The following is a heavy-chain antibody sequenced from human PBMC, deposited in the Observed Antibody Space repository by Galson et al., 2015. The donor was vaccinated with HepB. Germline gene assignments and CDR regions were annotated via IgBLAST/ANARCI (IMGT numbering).Heavy chain of an antibody. CDR1: GGTFSSYA. D-gene: IGHD2-15*01. CDR2: IIPIFGIA. V-gene: IGHV1-69*13. Sequence: SVKVSCKASGGTFSSYAISWVRQAPGQGLEWMGGIIPIFGIANYAQKFQGRVTITADESTSTAYMELSSLRSEDTAVYYCARAEIVVVVAASHGGAFYIWGQGTMVTVSS. J-gene: IGHJ3*02. CDR3: ARAEIVVVVAASHGGAFYI.